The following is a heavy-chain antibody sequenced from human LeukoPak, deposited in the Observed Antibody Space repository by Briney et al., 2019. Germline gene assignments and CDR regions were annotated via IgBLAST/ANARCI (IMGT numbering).Heavy chain of an antibody. CDR2: IRPDGSDE. CDR1: GFTLSSSG. J-gene: IGHJ4*02. CDR3: ARAGYSYGYVTVPSIDY. Sequence: GGSLRLSCAASGFTLSSSGFHWVRQAPGKGLEWVAFIRPDGSDEHYADSVKGRFTISRDISKNTLYLQMNSLRAEDTALYYCARAGYSYGYVTVPSIDYWGQGTLVTVSS. D-gene: IGHD5-18*01. V-gene: IGHV3-30*02.